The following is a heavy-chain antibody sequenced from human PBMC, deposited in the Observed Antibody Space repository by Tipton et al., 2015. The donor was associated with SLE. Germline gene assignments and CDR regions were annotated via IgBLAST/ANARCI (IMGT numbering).Heavy chain of an antibody. CDR2: ISSSGSTI. J-gene: IGHJ6*03. V-gene: IGHV3-11*01. Sequence: SLRLSCAASGFTFSDYYMSWIRQAPGKGLEWVSYISSSGSTIYYADSVKGRVTISLDTSKSQFSLKLSSVTAADTAVYYCARGGGIRFLEWDYYYMDVWGKGTTVTVSS. CDR1: GFTFSDYY. D-gene: IGHD3-3*01. CDR3: ARGGGIRFLEWDYYYMDV.